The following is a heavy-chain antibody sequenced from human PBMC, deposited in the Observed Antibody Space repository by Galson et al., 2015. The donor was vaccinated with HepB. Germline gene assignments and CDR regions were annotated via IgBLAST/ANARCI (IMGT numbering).Heavy chain of an antibody. Sequence: SLRLSCAASGFTLSDYSMNWVRQAPGKGLEWVSIISPTSSYIYYGASVKGRFTISRDNAKNSLYLQMNSVRADDTAVYYCAREGLVGAEGYYRGMDVWGQGTLVTV. CDR2: ISPTSSYI. CDR3: AREGLVGAEGYYRGMDV. CDR1: GFTLSDYS. V-gene: IGHV3-21*01. D-gene: IGHD2-15*01. J-gene: IGHJ6*02.